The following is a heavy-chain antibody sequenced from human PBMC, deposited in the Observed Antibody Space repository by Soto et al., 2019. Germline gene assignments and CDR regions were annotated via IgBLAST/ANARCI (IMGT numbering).Heavy chain of an antibody. CDR3: AIAVADYYYYGMDV. J-gene: IGHJ6*02. D-gene: IGHD6-19*01. Sequence: EVQLSESGGGLVQPGGSLRLSCAASGFTFSSYAMSWVRQAPGKGLEWVSAISGSGGSTYYADSVKGRFTISRDNSKNTLYLQMNSLRAEDTAVYYCAIAVADYYYYGMDVWGQGTTVTVSS. CDR2: ISGSGGST. V-gene: IGHV3-23*01. CDR1: GFTFSSYA.